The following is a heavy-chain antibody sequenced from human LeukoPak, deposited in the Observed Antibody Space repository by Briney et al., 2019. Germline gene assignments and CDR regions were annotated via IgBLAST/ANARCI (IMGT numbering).Heavy chain of an antibody. CDR2: MNPNSGNT. CDR1: GYAFTSYD. D-gene: IGHD6-19*01. J-gene: IGHJ6*02. CDR3: ARTHSSGWYSVFYYYYGMDV. Sequence: ASVTVSCKASGYAFTSYDINWVRQAPGQGLEWMGWMNPNSGNTGYAQKFQGRVTMTRNTSISTAYMELSSLRSEDTAVYYCARTHSSGWYSVFYYYYGMDVWGQGTTVTVSS. V-gene: IGHV1-8*01.